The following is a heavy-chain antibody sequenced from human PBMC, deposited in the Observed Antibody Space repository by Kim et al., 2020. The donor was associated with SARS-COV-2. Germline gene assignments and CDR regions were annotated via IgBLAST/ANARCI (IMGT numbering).Heavy chain of an antibody. CDR3: GRCGLAAVTWGPYYYAMDV. CDR1: GASISSSHFH. V-gene: IGHV4-39*01. Sequence: SETLSLTCTVSGASISSSHFHWGWLRQPPGKGLEWIGTIYNTGSTYYNPSLKSRVTISVDTSKNQFSLKLTSVIAADTAMYYCGRCGLAAVTWGPYYYAMDVWGQGTTVTVSS. J-gene: IGHJ6*02. CDR2: IYNTGST. D-gene: IGHD2-21*01.